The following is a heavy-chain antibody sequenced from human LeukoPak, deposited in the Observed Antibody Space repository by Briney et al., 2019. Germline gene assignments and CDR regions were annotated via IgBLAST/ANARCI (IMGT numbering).Heavy chain of an antibody. V-gene: IGHV3-73*01. D-gene: IGHD6-6*01. CDR2: IRSKANSYAT. CDR1: GFTFSGSA. Sequence: PGGSLRLSCAASGFTFSGSAMHWVRQASGKGLEWVGRIRSKANSYATAYAASVKGRFTISRDDSKNTAYLQMNSLKTEDTAVYCCTRHMYSSSSNWFDPWGQGTLVTVSS. J-gene: IGHJ5*02. CDR3: TRHMYSSSSNWFDP.